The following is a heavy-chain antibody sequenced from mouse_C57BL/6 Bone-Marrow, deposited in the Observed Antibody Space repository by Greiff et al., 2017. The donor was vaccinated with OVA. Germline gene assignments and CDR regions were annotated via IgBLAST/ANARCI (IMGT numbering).Heavy chain of an antibody. J-gene: IGHJ2*01. Sequence: QVQLQQPGAELVKPGASVKMSCKASGYTFTSYWITWVKQRPGQGLEWIGDIYPGSGSTNYNEKFKSKATLTVDTSSSTAYMQLSSLTSEDSAVYYGARDLYYYGSSHFDYWGQGTTLTVSS. CDR1: GYTFTSYW. D-gene: IGHD1-1*01. V-gene: IGHV1-55*01. CDR3: ARDLYYYGSSHFDY. CDR2: IYPGSGST.